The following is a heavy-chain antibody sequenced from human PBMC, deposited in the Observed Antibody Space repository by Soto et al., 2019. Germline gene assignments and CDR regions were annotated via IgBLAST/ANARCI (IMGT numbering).Heavy chain of an antibody. V-gene: IGHV1-69*01. CDR2: IIPIFGTA. Sequence: QVQLVQSGAEVKKPGSSVKVSCKASGGTFSSYAISWVRQAPGQGLEWMGGIIPIFGTANYAQKFQGRVTITADESTSTAYMELSSLRSEDMAVYYCARDHPLEYSSFYYGMDVWGQGTTVTVSS. CDR3: ARDHPLEYSSFYYGMDV. D-gene: IGHD6-6*01. CDR1: GGTFSSYA. J-gene: IGHJ6*02.